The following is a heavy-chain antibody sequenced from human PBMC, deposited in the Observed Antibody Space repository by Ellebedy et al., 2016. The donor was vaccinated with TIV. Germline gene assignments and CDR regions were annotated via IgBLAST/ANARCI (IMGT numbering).Heavy chain of an antibody. CDR2: ISYEGSDK. Sequence: PGGSLRLSCAASGFTFSSHGMNWVRQAPGKGLEWVAVISYEGSDKYYVDSVKGRFTISRDKSKNTVYLQMNSLRAEDTAVYYCARGASLYGDYVFDYWGQGTLVTVSS. V-gene: IGHV3-30*03. J-gene: IGHJ4*02. CDR3: ARGASLYGDYVFDY. D-gene: IGHD4-17*01. CDR1: GFTFSSHG.